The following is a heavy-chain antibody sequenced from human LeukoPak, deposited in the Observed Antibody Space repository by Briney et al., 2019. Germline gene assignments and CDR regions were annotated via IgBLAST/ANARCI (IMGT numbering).Heavy chain of an antibody. CDR3: AKTSGPLYYYGSGSPRDAFDI. CDR2: ISWNSGSI. V-gene: IGHV3-9*01. D-gene: IGHD3-10*01. CDR1: GFTFDDYA. Sequence: PGGSLRLSCAASGFTFDDYAMHWVRQAPGKGLEWVSGISWNSGSIGYADSVKGRFTISRDNAKNSLYLQMNSLRAEDTALYYCAKTSGPLYYYGSGSPRDAFDIWGQGTMVTVSS. J-gene: IGHJ3*02.